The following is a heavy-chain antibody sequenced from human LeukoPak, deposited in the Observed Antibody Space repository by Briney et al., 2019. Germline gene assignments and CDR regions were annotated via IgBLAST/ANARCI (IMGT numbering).Heavy chain of an antibody. V-gene: IGHV1-2*02. CDR1: GYTFTGYY. Sequence: EASVKVSFKASGYTFTGYYMHWVRQAPGQGLEWMGWINPNTGGTNYAQKFQGRVTMSRDTSISTAYMDLSWLRSDDTAVYYCASPGSSYDVLTGPGYFDYWGQGTLVTVSS. J-gene: IGHJ4*02. CDR3: ASPGSSYDVLTGPGYFDY. D-gene: IGHD3-9*01. CDR2: INPNTGGT.